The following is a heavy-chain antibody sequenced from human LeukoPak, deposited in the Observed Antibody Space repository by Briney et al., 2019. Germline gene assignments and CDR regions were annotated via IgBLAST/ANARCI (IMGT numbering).Heavy chain of an antibody. CDR3: ARARSSSWYGLGYYYYYMDV. V-gene: IGHV1-2*02. J-gene: IGHJ6*03. CDR2: INPHSGGT. CDR1: GYTFSAYY. D-gene: IGHD6-13*01. Sequence: ASVKVSCKASGYTFSAYYIHWVRQAPGQGLEWMGWINPHSGGTNYARNFQGRVTMTRDTSISTAYMELSSLRSEDTAVYYCARARSSSWYGLGYYYYYMDVWGKGTTVTVSS.